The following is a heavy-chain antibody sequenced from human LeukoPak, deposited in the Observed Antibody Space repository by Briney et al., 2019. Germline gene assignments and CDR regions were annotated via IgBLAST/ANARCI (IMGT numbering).Heavy chain of an antibody. CDR3: ARDADDSSGYWAYFDY. CDR2: ISSSSSTI. J-gene: IGHJ4*02. CDR1: GFTFSSYS. Sequence: GGSLRLSCAASGFTFSSYSMNWVRQAPGKGLEWVSYISSSSSTIYYADSVKGRFTISRDNAKNSLYLQMNSLRDEDTAVYYCARDADDSSGYWAYFDYWGQGTLVTVSS. D-gene: IGHD3-22*01. V-gene: IGHV3-48*02.